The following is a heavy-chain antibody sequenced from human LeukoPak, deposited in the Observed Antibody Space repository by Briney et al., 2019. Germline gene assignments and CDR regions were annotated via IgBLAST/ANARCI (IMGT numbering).Heavy chain of an antibody. V-gene: IGHV5-51*01. Sequence: VESLQITCKGSGYSFTTYWIGWVRQMPGKGLEWMGSIYPSDSDTTYSPSFQGQVSISADKSISTAYLQWSNLKASDTAMFYCARGYCNGGSCFFDHWGQGTRVPVSS. CDR2: IYPSDSDT. D-gene: IGHD2-15*01. CDR1: GYSFTTYW. CDR3: ARGYCNGGSCFFDH. J-gene: IGHJ4*02.